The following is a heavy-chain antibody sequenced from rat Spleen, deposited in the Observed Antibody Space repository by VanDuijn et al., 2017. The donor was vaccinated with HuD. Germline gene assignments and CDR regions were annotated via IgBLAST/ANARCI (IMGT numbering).Heavy chain of an antibody. CDR3: ARQEYNKYYFDY. J-gene: IGHJ2*01. CDR1: GFIFSDHY. CDR2: INYDGRST. Sequence: EVQLVESDGGLVQPGRSLKLSCAASGFIFSDHYVAWVRQAPTKGLEWVATINYDGRSTFYRDSVKGRFTISRDNVKSTLYLQMNSLRSEDTATYYCARQEYNKYYFDYWGQGVMVTVSS. V-gene: IGHV5-29*01. D-gene: IGHD1-10*01.